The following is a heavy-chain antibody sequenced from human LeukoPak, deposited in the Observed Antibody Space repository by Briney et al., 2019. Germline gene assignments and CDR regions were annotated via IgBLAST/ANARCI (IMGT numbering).Heavy chain of an antibody. D-gene: IGHD3-10*01. CDR3: ARGAVRGVIPIDY. Sequence: SETLSLTCTVSGGSISSSSYYWGWIRQPPGRGLEWIGSIYYSGSTYYNPSLKSRVTISVDTSKNQFSLKLSSVTAADTAVYYCARGAVRGVIPIDYWGQGTLVTVSS. J-gene: IGHJ4*02. V-gene: IGHV4-39*07. CDR1: GGSISSSSYY. CDR2: IYYSGST.